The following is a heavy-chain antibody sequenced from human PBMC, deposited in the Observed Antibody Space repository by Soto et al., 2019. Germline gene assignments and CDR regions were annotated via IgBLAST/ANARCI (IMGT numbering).Heavy chain of an antibody. CDR3: VHHGGDPYYHDF. CDR1: GGSLSSSSW. V-gene: IGHV4-4*02. Sequence: QVQLQESGPGLVNPSGTLSLTCAVSGGSLSSSSWGSWVGQPPGKALEWLGEIYYSGSTKYNPSLNSRVTISADQSKNDFSLRLSSVTAADTAVYYCVHHGGDPYYHDFWGQGMLVTVSS. J-gene: IGHJ4*02. D-gene: IGHD4-17*01. CDR2: IYYSGST.